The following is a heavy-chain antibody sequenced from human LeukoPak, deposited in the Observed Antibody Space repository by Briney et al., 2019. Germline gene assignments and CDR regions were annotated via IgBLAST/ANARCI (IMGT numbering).Heavy chain of an antibody. CDR1: GGSIGSTNW. Sequence: PSETLSLTCAVSGGSIGSTNWWSWVRQPPGQGLEWIGYIYYSGDTNYNPSLQSRVTVSVDTSKNQFSLKLSSVTAADTAVYYCARDSVSNIAAAEPYYYYYMDVWGKGTTVTVSS. CDR3: ARDSVSNIAAAEPYYYYYMDV. CDR2: IYYSGDT. V-gene: IGHV4-4*02. D-gene: IGHD6-13*01. J-gene: IGHJ6*03.